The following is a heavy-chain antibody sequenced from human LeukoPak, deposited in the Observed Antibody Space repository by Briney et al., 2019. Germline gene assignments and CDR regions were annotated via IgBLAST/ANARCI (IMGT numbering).Heavy chain of an antibody. Sequence: QTGGSLRLSCAASGFTFSSYAMSWVRQAPGKGLEWVSVIYSGGSTYYADSVKGRFTISRDNSKNTLYLQMNSLRAEDTAVYYCARGLRYFDWSSPAFDIWGQGTMVTVSS. V-gene: IGHV3-53*01. D-gene: IGHD3-9*01. CDR3: ARGLRYFDWSSPAFDI. CDR2: IYSGGST. J-gene: IGHJ3*02. CDR1: GFTFSSYA.